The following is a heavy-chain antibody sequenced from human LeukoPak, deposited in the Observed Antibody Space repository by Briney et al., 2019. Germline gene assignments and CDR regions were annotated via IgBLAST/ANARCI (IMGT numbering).Heavy chain of an antibody. CDR2: INHSGST. Sequence: SETLSLTCAVYGGSFSGYYWSWIRQPPGKGLEWIGEINHSGSTNYNPSLKSRVTISVDTSKNQFSLKLSPVTAADTAVYYCARRGYYHLPFDYWGQGTLVTVSS. J-gene: IGHJ4*02. D-gene: IGHD3-22*01. CDR1: GGSFSGYY. CDR3: ARRGYYHLPFDY. V-gene: IGHV4-34*01.